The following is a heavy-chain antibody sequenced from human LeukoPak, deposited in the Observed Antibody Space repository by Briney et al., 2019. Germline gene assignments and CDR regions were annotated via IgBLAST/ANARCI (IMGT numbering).Heavy chain of an antibody. Sequence: GGSLRLSCEASGFTFRSYSMSWVRQAPGKGLEWISYISTGGSTMYYADSVKGRFTIARDDAQNSLSLQMNSLRADGTAVYYCIKEAGYCSGGGCYRWFDSWGQGTLVTVSS. CDR3: IKEAGYCSGGGCYRWFDS. CDR1: GFTFRSYS. D-gene: IGHD2-15*01. V-gene: IGHV3-48*01. CDR2: ISTGGSTM. J-gene: IGHJ5*01.